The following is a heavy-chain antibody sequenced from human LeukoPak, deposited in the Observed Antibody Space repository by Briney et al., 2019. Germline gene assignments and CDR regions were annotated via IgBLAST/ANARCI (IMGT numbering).Heavy chain of an antibody. Sequence: GGSLRLPCAASGFTFSSYWMHWVRQAPGKGLVWVSRINSDGSSTIYADSVKGRFTIFRDNAKNTLYLQMNSLGAEDTAVYYCARDSRGPDGDFDYWGQGTLVTVSS. CDR2: INSDGSST. V-gene: IGHV3-74*01. CDR1: GFTFSSYW. CDR3: ARDSRGPDGDFDY. J-gene: IGHJ4*02. D-gene: IGHD5-24*01.